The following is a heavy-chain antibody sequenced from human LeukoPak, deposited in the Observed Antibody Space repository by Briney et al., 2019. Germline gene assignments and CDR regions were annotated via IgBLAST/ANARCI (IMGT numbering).Heavy chain of an antibody. CDR2: LNTDGRTT. V-gene: IGHV3-74*01. CDR3: LRGTIAVGGTDY. CDR1: GFTFSGYW. D-gene: IGHD6-13*01. Sequence: PGGSLRLSCAASGFTFSGYWMHWVRQAPGKGLIWVSRLNTDGRTTNYADFVKGRFTISRDNARNTLYLQMNSLRPDDTAVYYCLRGTIAVGGTDYWGQGTLVTVSS. J-gene: IGHJ4*02.